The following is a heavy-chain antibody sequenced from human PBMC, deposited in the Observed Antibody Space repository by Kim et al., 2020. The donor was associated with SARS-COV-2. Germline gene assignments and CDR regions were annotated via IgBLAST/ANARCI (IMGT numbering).Heavy chain of an antibody. CDR3: ARVFDFDWLLYRPYYFDY. D-gene: IGHD3-9*01. J-gene: IGHJ4*02. V-gene: IGHV3-48*02. CDR2: ISSSSSTI. Sequence: GGSLRLSCAASGFTFSSYSMNWVRQAPGKGLEWVSYISSSSSTIYYADSVKGRFTISRDNAKNSLYLQMNSLRDEDTAVYYCARVFDFDWLLYRPYYFDYWGQGTLVTVSS. CDR1: GFTFSSYS.